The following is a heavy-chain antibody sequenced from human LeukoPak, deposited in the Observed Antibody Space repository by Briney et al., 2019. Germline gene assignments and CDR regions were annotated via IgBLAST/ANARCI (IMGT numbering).Heavy chain of an antibody. CDR2: IYTSGIT. J-gene: IGHJ4*02. V-gene: IGHV4-4*07. CDR1: GGSITNYY. CDR3: AREHRDYVGDGYYYGC. D-gene: IGHD3-22*01. Sequence: SETLSLTCTVPGGSITNYYWSWIRQPAGKGLEWIGRIYTSGITDYNPSLRSRVTLSVDTSKNHFSLKLSSVTAADTAVYFCAREHRDYVGDGYYYGCWGQGTLVTASS.